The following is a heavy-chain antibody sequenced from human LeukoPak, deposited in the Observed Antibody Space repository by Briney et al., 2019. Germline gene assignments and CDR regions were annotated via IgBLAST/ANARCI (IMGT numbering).Heavy chain of an antibody. J-gene: IGHJ4*02. CDR2: ISGSGGST. V-gene: IGHV3-23*01. D-gene: IGHD3-9*01. CDR1: GFTLNRYS. Sequence: GGSLRLLRSASGFTLNRYSLSWVRQAPRKGLEWVPAISGSGGSTYYADSVKGRFTISRDNSKNTLYLQMNSLRAEDTAVYYCAKGYDILTGFVDYWGQGTLVTVSS. CDR3: AKGYDILTGFVDY.